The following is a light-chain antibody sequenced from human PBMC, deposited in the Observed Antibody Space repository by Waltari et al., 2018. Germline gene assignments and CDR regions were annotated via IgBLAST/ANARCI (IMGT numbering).Light chain of an antibody. CDR3: QQYNSYLYT. V-gene: IGKV1-5*03. J-gene: IGKJ2*01. CDR1: QSISSW. CDR2: KAS. Sequence: DIQMTQSPSTLSASVGDIVTITCRASQSISSWLAWYQQKPGKATKLLINKASSLESGVPSRFSGSGSGTEFTLTISSLQPDDFATYYCQQYNSYLYTFGQGTKLEIK.